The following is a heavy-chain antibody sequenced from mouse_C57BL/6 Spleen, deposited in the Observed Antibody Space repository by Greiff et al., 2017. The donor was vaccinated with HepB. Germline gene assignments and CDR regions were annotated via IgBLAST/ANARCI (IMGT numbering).Heavy chain of an antibody. CDR2: INYDGSST. CDR3: ARAGNYWAMDY. D-gene: IGHD2-1*01. CDR1: GFTFSDYY. Sequence: EVKLMESEGGLVQPGSSMKLSCTASGFTFSDYYMAWVRQVPEKGLEWVANINYDGSSTYYLDSLKSRFIISRDNAKNILYLQMSSLKSEDTATYYCARAGNYWAMDYWGQGTSVTVSS. J-gene: IGHJ4*01. V-gene: IGHV5-16*01.